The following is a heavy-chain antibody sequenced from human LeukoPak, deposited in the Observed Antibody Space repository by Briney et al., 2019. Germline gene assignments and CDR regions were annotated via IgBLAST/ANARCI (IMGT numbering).Heavy chain of an antibody. Sequence: SETLSLTRTVSGGSISSYYWNWIRQPPGKGLEWIGYIYYSGSTNYNPSLKSRVTISVDTSKNQFSLKLSSVTAADTAVYYCARGADSSGYYSIFYFDYWGQGTLVTVYS. CDR2: IYYSGST. V-gene: IGHV4-59*01. D-gene: IGHD3-22*01. CDR3: ARGADSSGYYSIFYFDY. J-gene: IGHJ4*02. CDR1: GGSISSYY.